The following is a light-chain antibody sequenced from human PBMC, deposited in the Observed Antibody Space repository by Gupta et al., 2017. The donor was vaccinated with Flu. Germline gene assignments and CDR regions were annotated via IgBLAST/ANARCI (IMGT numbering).Light chain of an antibody. CDR1: QGISSY. CDR3: QQLNSYPPYS. CDR2: AAS. V-gene: IGKV1-9*01. Sequence: DIQMTQSSSFLSASVGDRVTITCRASQGISSYLAWYQQKPGNAPKLLIYAASTLQSGVPSRFSGSGSGTEFTLTISSLQPEDFATYYCQQLNSYPPYSFGQGTKLEIK. J-gene: IGKJ2*03.